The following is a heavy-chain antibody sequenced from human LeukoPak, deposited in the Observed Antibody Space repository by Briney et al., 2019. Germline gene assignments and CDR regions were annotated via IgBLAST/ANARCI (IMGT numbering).Heavy chain of an antibody. J-gene: IGHJ4*02. CDR2: IYPGDSDT. Sequence: GESLKISCKGSGYSFTRHWIGWVRQMPGKGLEWMGIIYPGDSDTRYSPSFQGQVTISADKSISTAYVQWNSLKASDTAMYYCARFVGACSGGSCYSDYWGQGTLVTVSS. V-gene: IGHV5-51*01. CDR1: GYSFTRHW. CDR3: ARFVGACSGGSCYSDY. D-gene: IGHD2-15*01.